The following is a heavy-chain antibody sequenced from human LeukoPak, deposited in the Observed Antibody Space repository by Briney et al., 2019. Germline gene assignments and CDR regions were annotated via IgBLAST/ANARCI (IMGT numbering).Heavy chain of an antibody. D-gene: IGHD3-22*01. Sequence: PGGSLRLSCAASGFTFSRNWMSWVRQAPGKGLEWVANIKKDGSEKYYVDSVKGRFTISRDNAKNTLYLQMNSLRAEDTAVYYCARRTYYYDSSGYYLSAFDIWGQGTMVTVSS. CDR1: GFTFSRNW. V-gene: IGHV3-7*01. CDR2: IKKDGSEK. J-gene: IGHJ3*02. CDR3: ARRTYYYDSSGYYLSAFDI.